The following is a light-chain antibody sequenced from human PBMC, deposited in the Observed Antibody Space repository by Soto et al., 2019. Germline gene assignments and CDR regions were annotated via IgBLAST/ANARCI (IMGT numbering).Light chain of an antibody. CDR3: QQRSNWPPYT. CDR2: DAS. J-gene: IGKJ2*01. Sequence: EIVLTQSPATLSLSPGERATLSCRASQSVSSYLAWYQQKPGQAPRLLIYDASNRATGIPARFSGSGSGTDFTLTLSSLEAEDFAVYYCQQRSNWPPYTFGQGTKLEIK. CDR1: QSVSSY. V-gene: IGKV3-11*01.